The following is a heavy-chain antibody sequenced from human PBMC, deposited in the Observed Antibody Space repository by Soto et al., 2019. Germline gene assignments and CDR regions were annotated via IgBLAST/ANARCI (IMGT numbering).Heavy chain of an antibody. Sequence: GGSLRLSCAASGFTFSSYSMNWVRQAPGKGLEWVSYISSSSSTIYYADSVKGRFTISRDNAKNSLYLQMNSLRDEDTAVYYCARDPRSGYSYGLVDYWGQGTLVTVSS. J-gene: IGHJ4*02. V-gene: IGHV3-48*02. CDR1: GFTFSSYS. CDR2: ISSSSSTI. D-gene: IGHD5-18*01. CDR3: ARDPRSGYSYGLVDY.